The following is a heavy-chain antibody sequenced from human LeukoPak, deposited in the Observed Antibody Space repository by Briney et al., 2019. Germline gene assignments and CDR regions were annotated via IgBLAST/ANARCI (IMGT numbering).Heavy chain of an antibody. Sequence: ASVKVSCKASGYTFTGYYMHWVRQAPGQRLEWMGWINAGNGNTKYSQEFQGRVTITRDTSASTAYMELSSLRSEDMAVYYCARDGGYCSGGSCYEPPYYFDYWGQGTLVTVSS. D-gene: IGHD2-15*01. CDR1: GYTFTGYY. V-gene: IGHV1-3*03. CDR3: ARDGGYCSGGSCYEPPYYFDY. J-gene: IGHJ4*02. CDR2: INAGNGNT.